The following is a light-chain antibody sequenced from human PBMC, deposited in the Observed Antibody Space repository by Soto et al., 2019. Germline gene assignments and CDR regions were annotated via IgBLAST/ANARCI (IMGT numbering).Light chain of an antibody. CDR3: FQYYTFPHT. CDR2: DAT. Sequence: IQMTQSPSTLSASVGDTVTLTCRSSQLIARWFAWYQQKPGIAPRLIIYDATSLQSGDPSRFSASASGTDFTRTISSLHPDDFATYCCFQYYTFPHTFGHGNKLEI. CDR1: QLIARW. V-gene: IGKV1-5*01. J-gene: IGKJ2*01.